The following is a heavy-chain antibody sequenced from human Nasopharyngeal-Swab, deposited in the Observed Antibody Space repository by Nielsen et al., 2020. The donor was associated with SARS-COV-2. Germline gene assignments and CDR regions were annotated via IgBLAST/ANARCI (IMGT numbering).Heavy chain of an antibody. CDR2: INPSGGST. Sequence: ASVKVSCKASGDTFSSYYMHWVRQAPGQGLEWMGIINPSGGSTSYAQKFQGRVTMTRDTSTSTVYMELSSLISEDTAVYYCSRPTSPYYFDYWGQGTLVTVSS. V-gene: IGHV1-46*01. CDR3: SRPTSPYYFDY. J-gene: IGHJ4*02. CDR1: GDTFSSYY.